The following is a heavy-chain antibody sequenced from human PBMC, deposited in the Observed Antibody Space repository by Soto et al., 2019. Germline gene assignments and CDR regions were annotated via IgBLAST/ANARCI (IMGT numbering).Heavy chain of an antibody. CDR2: INPTGGST. V-gene: IGHV1-46*04. J-gene: IGHJ6*02. D-gene: IGHD3-16*01. CDR1: GYTFTSYY. CDR3: ARGEYLSTFGMDL. Sequence: QVQLVQSGAEVKKPGALVKVSCKASGYTFTSYYMHWVRQAPGQGLEWVGIINPTGGSTTYAQKLQGRVTMTRDTSTSTVYMELSSLRSDDTAVYYCARGEYLSTFGMDLWGQGTTVTVSS.